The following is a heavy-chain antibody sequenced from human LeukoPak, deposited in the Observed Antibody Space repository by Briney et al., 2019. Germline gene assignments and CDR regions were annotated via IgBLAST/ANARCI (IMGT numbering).Heavy chain of an antibody. D-gene: IGHD3-10*01. Sequence: GGSLRLSCAASGFTFNTYGMSWVRQAPGKGLEWVSGISGSGGATYYADSVKGRFTISRDDTHNTLYLQMNSLRAEDTAVYFCARGGVDYYGSGTYYLMYYFDYWGQGALVTVSS. V-gene: IGHV3-23*01. CDR1: GFTFNTYG. CDR3: ARGGVDYYGSGTYYLMYYFDY. CDR2: ISGSGGAT. J-gene: IGHJ4*02.